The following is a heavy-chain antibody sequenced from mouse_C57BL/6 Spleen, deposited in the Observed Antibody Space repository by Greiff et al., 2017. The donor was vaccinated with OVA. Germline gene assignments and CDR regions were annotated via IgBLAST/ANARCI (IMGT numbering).Heavy chain of an antibody. CDR3: ARRRYGSSPDY. Sequence: QVQLQQPGAELVRPGTSVKLSCKASGYTFTSYWMHWVKQRPGQGLEWIGVIDPSDSYTTYNPKFKGKATLTVDPSSSTAYMQLSSLTSEDSAVYYCARRRYGSSPDYWGQGTTLTVSS. D-gene: IGHD1-1*01. J-gene: IGHJ2*01. CDR1: GYTFTSYW. CDR2: IDPSDSYT. V-gene: IGHV1-59*01.